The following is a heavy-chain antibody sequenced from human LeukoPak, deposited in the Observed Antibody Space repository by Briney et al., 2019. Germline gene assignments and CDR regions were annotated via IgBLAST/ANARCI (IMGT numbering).Heavy chain of an antibody. CDR2: IKQDGSEK. V-gene: IGHV3-7*01. CDR3: ARDWNYYDSSGYYYPEDYFDY. CDR1: GFTFSSYW. J-gene: IGHJ4*02. D-gene: IGHD3-22*01. Sequence: GGSLRLSCAASGFTFSSYWMSWVRQAPGKGLGWVANIKQDGSEKYYVDSVKGRFTISRDNAKNSLYLQMNSLRAEDTAVYYCARDWNYYDSSGYYYPEDYFDYWGQGTLVTVSS.